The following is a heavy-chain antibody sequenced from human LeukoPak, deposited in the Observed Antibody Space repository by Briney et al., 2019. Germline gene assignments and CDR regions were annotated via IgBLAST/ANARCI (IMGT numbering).Heavy chain of an antibody. CDR2: VIPIFGTA. CDR3: ARGAIGSGNHRDYYYYGMDV. V-gene: IGHV1-69*01. J-gene: IGHJ6*04. CDR1: GGTFSSYA. Sequence: GSSVKVSCKASGGTFSSYAISWVRQAPGQGLEWMGGVIPIFGTANYAQKFQGRVTITADESTSTAYMEQSSLRSEDTAVYYCARGAIGSGNHRDYYYYGMDVWGKGTTVTVSS. D-gene: IGHD3-10*01.